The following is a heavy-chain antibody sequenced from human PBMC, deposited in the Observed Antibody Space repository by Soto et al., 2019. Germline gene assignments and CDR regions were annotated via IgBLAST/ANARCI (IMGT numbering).Heavy chain of an antibody. CDR1: GGSISTYY. Sequence: QVQLQESGLGLVKPSETLSLTCTVSGGSISTYYWSWIRQPPGKGLEWIGYIYYSGSTNYNPSLKSRVTISVDTSKNQFSLKLSSVTAADTAVYYCARGDYDFLTGYYKTAYFDYWGQGTLVTVSS. CDR3: ARGDYDFLTGYYKTAYFDY. CDR2: IYYSGST. D-gene: IGHD3-9*01. J-gene: IGHJ4*02. V-gene: IGHV4-59*01.